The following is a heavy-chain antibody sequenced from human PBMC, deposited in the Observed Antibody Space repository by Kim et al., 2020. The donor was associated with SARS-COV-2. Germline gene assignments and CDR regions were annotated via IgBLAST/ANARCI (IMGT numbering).Heavy chain of an antibody. Sequence: PSLKSRLTISVDTSKNQFSLKLSSVTAADTAVYYCARGPTVTTRYYYGMDVWGQGTTVTVSS. V-gene: IGHV4-34*01. J-gene: IGHJ6*02. D-gene: IGHD4-17*01. CDR3: ARGPTVTTRYYYGMDV.